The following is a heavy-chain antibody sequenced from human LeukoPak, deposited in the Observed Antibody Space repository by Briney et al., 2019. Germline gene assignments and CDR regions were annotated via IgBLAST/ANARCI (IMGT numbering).Heavy chain of an antibody. J-gene: IGHJ1*01. CDR3: AKEIYGDSTGGRFQH. V-gene: IGHV3-23*01. CDR2: MSGSGGST. Sequence: GGSLRLSCAASGFTFSSYAMSWVRQAPGKGLEWVSVMSGSGGSTYYADSVKGRFTISRDNSKNTLYLQMNSLRAEDTAVHYCAKEIYGDSTGGRFQHWGQGTLVTVSS. D-gene: IGHD4-17*01. CDR1: GFTFSSYA.